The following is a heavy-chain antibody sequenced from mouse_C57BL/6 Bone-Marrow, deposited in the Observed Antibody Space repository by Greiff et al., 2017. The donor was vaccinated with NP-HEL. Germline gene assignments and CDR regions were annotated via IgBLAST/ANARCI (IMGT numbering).Heavy chain of an antibody. J-gene: IGHJ2*01. CDR2: IYPRSGNT. CDR1: GYTFTSYG. D-gene: IGHD1-1*01. V-gene: IGHV1-81*01. Sequence: VQLQQSGAELARPGASVKLSCKASGYTFTSYGISWVKQRTGQGLEWIGEIYPRSGNTYYNEKFRGKATLTADKSSSTAYMELRSLTSEDSAVYFCARSPYYYGRGDYWGQGTTLTVSS. CDR3: ARSPYYYGRGDY.